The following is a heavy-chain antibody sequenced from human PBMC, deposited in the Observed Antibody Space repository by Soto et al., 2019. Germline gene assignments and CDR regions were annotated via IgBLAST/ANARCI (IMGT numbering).Heavy chain of an antibody. V-gene: IGHV3-21*01. CDR1: GFTFSSYT. Sequence: EVQLVESGGGLVQPGGSLRLSCAASGFTFSSYTMNWVRQAPGKGLEWVSSISGTDRSIYDSDSVKGRFTIARDNTKNSLYLQMNSLRAEDTAVYYCARIVATMYYYYYGMDVWGQGTTVTVSS. CDR2: ISGTDRSI. CDR3: ARIVATMYYYYYGMDV. J-gene: IGHJ6*02. D-gene: IGHD5-12*01.